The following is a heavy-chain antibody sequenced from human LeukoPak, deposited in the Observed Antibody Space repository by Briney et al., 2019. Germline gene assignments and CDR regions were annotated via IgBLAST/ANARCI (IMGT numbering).Heavy chain of an antibody. V-gene: IGHV3-21*01. CDR1: GFTFSSYS. J-gene: IGHJ4*02. Sequence: PGGSLRLSCAASGFTFSSYSMNWVRQAPGKGLEWVSSISSSSSYIYYADSVKGRFTISRDNAKNSLYLQMNSLRAEDTAVYYCAREGYYYGSGSYYYFDYWGQGTLVTVSS. CDR2: ISSSSSYI. D-gene: IGHD3-10*01. CDR3: AREGYYYGSGSYYYFDY.